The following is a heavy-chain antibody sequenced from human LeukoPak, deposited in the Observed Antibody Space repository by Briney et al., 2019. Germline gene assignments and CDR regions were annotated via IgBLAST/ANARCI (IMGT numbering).Heavy chain of an antibody. Sequence: GGSLRLSCAASGFSLSSYAMSWVRQAPGKGLEWVSAISSTDAGTYHADSVRGRFTISRDSSKNTLYLQMNSLRAEDAAVYYCAKAPVTSCRGAYCYPFDYWGQGTLVTVSS. V-gene: IGHV3-23*01. J-gene: IGHJ4*02. CDR2: ISSTDAGT. CDR3: AKAPVTSCRGAYCYPFDY. CDR1: GFSLSSYA. D-gene: IGHD2-21*01.